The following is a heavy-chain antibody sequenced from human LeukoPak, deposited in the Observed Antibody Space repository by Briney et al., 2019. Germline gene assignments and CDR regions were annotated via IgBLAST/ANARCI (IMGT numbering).Heavy chain of an antibody. J-gene: IGHJ4*02. CDR1: GGSISSGSYY. V-gene: IGHV4-61*02. CDR2: IYTSGST. D-gene: IGHD2-15*01. Sequence: SQTLSLTCTVSGGSISSGSYYWSWIRQPAGKGLEWIGRIYTSGSTNYNPSLKSRVTISLGTSKNQFSLKLSSVTAADTAVYYCARDAPTAYCSGGTCYFDYWGQGTLVTVPS. CDR3: ARDAPTAYCSGGTCYFDY.